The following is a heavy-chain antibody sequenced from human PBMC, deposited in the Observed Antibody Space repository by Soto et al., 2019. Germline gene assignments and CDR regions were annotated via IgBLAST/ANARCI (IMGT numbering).Heavy chain of an antibody. Sequence: QVQLVQSGAEVKKPGASVKVSCKASGYTFTSYGISWVRQAPGQGLEWMGWISAYNGNTNYAQKLQGRVTMTTDTSTSRAYMERRSLRSDDTAVYYWARDRGLVSNWFDPWGQGTLVTVSS. D-gene: IGHD3-9*01. V-gene: IGHV1-18*01. CDR2: ISAYNGNT. J-gene: IGHJ5*02. CDR1: GYTFTSYG. CDR3: ARDRGLVSNWFDP.